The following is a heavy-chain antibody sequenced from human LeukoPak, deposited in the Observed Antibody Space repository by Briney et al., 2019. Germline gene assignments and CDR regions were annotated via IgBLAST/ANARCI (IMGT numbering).Heavy chain of an antibody. D-gene: IGHD4-17*01. CDR1: GYNFLTFW. V-gene: IGHV5-51*01. CDR2: IYPGDSDT. J-gene: IGHJ6*03. Sequence: GESLKISCETSGYNFLTFWIAWVRQMPGNGLEWMGVIYPGDSDTRYSPSFQGQVSISVDTSLSTAYLQWRSLRASDTAMYYCARLLDYDSTYYYMDVWGIGTSVIVS. CDR3: ARLLDYDSTYYYMDV.